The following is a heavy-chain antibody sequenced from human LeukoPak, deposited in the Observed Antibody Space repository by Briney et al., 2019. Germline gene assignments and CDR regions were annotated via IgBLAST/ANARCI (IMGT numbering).Heavy chain of an antibody. CDR1: GFTFSSYS. D-gene: IGHD2-2*01. J-gene: IGHJ6*04. CDR3: ARHIVVVPAATSGMDV. CDR2: IWYDGSNK. V-gene: IGHV3-33*01. Sequence: PGGSLRLSCAASGFTFSSYSMNWVRQAPGKGLEWVAVIWYDGSNKYYADSVKGRFTISRDNSKNTLYLQMNSLRAEDTAVYYCARHIVVVPAATSGMDVWGKGTTVTVSS.